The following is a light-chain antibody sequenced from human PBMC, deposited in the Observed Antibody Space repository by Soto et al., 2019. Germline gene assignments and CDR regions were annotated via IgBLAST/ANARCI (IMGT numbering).Light chain of an antibody. Sequence: DIQMTQSPSSLSASVGDRVTISCQASQDINTYLNWYQQKPGKAPNLLIYDSFNLETGVPSRFSGSGSGTDFTLTISSLQPEDIGTFYCQQYQNLPYTFGQVTKLEIK. CDR2: DSF. J-gene: IGKJ2*01. CDR3: QQYQNLPYT. CDR1: QDINTY. V-gene: IGKV1-33*01.